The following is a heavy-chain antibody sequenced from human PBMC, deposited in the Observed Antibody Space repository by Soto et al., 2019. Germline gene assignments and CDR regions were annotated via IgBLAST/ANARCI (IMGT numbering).Heavy chain of an antibody. V-gene: IGHV2-5*02. CDR1: GFSLSTSGVG. Sequence: QITLKAYGPALVKPTQTLTLTCTFSGFSLSTSGVGVCWIRQPPGKALEWLAVIYWDDYKHYSPSLKSRLTITKDTSKNHVVLTMTNMDPVDTAKYYCANKGYGDYPLDYCCQGTLLTVSS. CDR2: IYWDDYK. D-gene: IGHD4-17*01. J-gene: IGHJ4*02. CDR3: ANKGYGDYPLDY.